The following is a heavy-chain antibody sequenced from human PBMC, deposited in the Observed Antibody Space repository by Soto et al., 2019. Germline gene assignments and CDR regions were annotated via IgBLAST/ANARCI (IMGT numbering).Heavy chain of an antibody. V-gene: IGHV3-7*01. CDR3: ARSFYDSSGYYPYDAFAI. Sequence: GLSLRLSCLASAFTLSSYWMSWVRQAPGKGLEWVANIKQDGSEKYYLDSVKGRYTIYRDNAKNSLYLQMNRLRAGDTPGYYCARSFYDSSGYYPYDAFAICRQGTMVTVSS. J-gene: IGHJ3*02. D-gene: IGHD3-22*01. CDR1: AFTLSSYW. CDR2: IKQDGSEK.